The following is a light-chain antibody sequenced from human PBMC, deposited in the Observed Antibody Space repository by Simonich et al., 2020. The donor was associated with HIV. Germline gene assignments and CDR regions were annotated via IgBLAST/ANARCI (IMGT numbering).Light chain of an antibody. CDR3: QQRFNWPDT. J-gene: IGKJ3*01. CDR1: QRVSNSF. Sequence: ELVLTPSPGTLSLSPGGKATPSCRASQRVSNSFLAWYQQKPGLAPRLLIYVASSRATGTPDRFSGSGSGTDFTITIRRLEPEDFAVYYCQQRFNWPDTFGPGTKVDIK. CDR2: VAS. V-gene: IGKV3D-20*02.